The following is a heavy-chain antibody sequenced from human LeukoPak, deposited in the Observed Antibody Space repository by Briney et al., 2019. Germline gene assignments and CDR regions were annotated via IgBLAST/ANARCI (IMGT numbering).Heavy chain of an antibody. V-gene: IGHV4-34*01. CDR2: INHSGST. Sequence: PSETLSLTCAVYGGSFSGYYWSWIRQPPGKGLEWIGEINHSGSTNYNPSLKSRVTISVDTSKNQFSLKLSSVTAADTAVYYYASPMGQAAAGTKAQGRPAMDVWGQGTTVTVSS. CDR3: ASPMGQAAAGTKAQGRPAMDV. J-gene: IGHJ6*02. D-gene: IGHD6-13*01. CDR1: GGSFSGYY.